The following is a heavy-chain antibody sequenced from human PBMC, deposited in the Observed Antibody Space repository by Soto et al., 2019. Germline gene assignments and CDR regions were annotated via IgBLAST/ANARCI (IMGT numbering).Heavy chain of an antibody. V-gene: IGHV3-74*01. Sequence: EVQLVESGGGLVQPGGSLRLSCVASGFPFSTYWMHWVRQAPGKGLVWVSRINSDGTHTTNADSVKGRFTMSRDNAKNTLYLQMNSLRAEDTALYYCTRAQDGDHSSDYWGQGTLVTVSS. CDR1: GFPFSTYW. CDR2: INSDGTHT. J-gene: IGHJ4*02. D-gene: IGHD4-17*01. CDR3: TRAQDGDHSSDY.